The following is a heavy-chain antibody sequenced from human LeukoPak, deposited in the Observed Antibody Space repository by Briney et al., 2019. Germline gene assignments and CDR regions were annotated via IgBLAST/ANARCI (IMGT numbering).Heavy chain of an antibody. CDR3: ARSCRDGYRDFDY. CDR2: IYPGDSDS. J-gene: IGHJ4*02. Sequence: GESLKISCKGSGYSFTNYWIGWVRQMPGKGLEWMGIIYPGDSDSRYSPSFQGQVTISADKSISTAYLQWSSLKASDTAMYYCARSCRDGYRDFDYWGQGTLVTVSS. CDR1: GYSFTNYW. V-gene: IGHV5-51*01. D-gene: IGHD5-24*01.